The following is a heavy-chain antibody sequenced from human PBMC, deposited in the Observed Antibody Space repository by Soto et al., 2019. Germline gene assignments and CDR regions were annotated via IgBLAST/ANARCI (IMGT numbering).Heavy chain of an antibody. J-gene: IGHJ6*02. D-gene: IGHD6-6*01. CDR2: ISGSGGST. V-gene: IGHV3-23*01. Sequence: GGSLRLSCAASGFTFSSYAMSWVRQAPGKGLEWVSAISGSGGSTYYADSVKGRFTISRDNSKNTLYLQMNSLRAEDTAVYYCAKDKEYSSSPYYYYYGMDVWGQGTTVTVSS. CDR3: AKDKEYSSSPYYYYYGMDV. CDR1: GFTFSSYA.